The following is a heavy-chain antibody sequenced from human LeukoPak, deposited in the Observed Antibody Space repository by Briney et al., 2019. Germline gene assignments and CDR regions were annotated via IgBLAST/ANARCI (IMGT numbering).Heavy chain of an antibody. D-gene: IGHD3-22*01. CDR3: ARAYYDSSGYYYVYFDY. V-gene: IGHV3-7*04. CDR2: IKEDGSDK. J-gene: IGHJ4*02. Sequence: GGSLRLSCEVSGFRFSTYWMTWVRQAPGKGLEWVANIKEDGSDKYYVDSVKGRFTISRDNAKSSLYLQMRSLGAEDTAVYYCARAYYDSSGYYYVYFDYWGQGTLVTVSS. CDR1: GFRFSTYW.